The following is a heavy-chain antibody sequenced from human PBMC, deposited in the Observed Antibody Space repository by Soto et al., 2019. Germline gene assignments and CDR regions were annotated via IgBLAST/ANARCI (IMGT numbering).Heavy chain of an antibody. D-gene: IGHD6-6*01. CDR3: AKGGTYSSLLIRDRLDP. V-gene: IGHV4-59*01. CDR1: GGSISNYY. Sequence: QVQLQESGPGLVKPSETLSLGCTVSGGSISNYYWNWIRQPPGKPLEWIGYISYTGSTNYNPSLKSRVAISIDTSNNQFSLKLSSVTAADTAVYYCAKGGTYSSLLIRDRLDPWGQGALVTVSS. J-gene: IGHJ5*02. CDR2: ISYTGST.